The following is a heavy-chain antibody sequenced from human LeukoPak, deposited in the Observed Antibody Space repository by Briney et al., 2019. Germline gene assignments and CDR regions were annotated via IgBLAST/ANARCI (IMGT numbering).Heavy chain of an antibody. V-gene: IGHV3-48*03. CDR2: ISSSGSTI. D-gene: IGHD5-18*01. CDR3: ARCVGLWSYEFDY. CDR1: GFTFISYE. Sequence: GGSLRLSCAASGFTFISYEMNWVRQAPGKGLEWVSYISSSGSTIYYADSVKGRFTISRDNAKNSLYLQMNSLRAEDTAVYYCARCVGLWSYEFDYWGQGTLVTVSS. J-gene: IGHJ4*02.